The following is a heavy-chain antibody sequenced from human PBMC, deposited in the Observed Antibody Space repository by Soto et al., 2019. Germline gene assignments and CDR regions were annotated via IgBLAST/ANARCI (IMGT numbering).Heavy chain of an antibody. CDR2: MNPNTGDT. CDR3: ARGDGYIFDY. CDR1: GYTLISYD. V-gene: IGHV1-8*01. J-gene: IGHJ4*02. D-gene: IGHD5-12*01. Sequence: QVQLVQSGAVVKKPGASVKGSCKASGYTLISYDINWVRQATVQGLEWMGWMNPNTGDTGYAQKLQGRVTMTRNTSINTDNLELSSLRSDDTAVYFCARGDGYIFDYLGKGTRVTVSS.